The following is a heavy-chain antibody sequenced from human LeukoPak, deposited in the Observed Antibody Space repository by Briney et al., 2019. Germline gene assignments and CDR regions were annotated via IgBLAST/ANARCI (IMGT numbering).Heavy chain of an antibody. Sequence: PGGSLRLSCAASGFTFSSYAVSWVRQAPGKGLEWVSAISGSGGSTYYADSVKGRFTISRDNSKNTLYLQMNSLRAENTAVYYCAKGIYSSGWYTDYWGQGTLVTVSS. D-gene: IGHD6-19*01. V-gene: IGHV3-23*01. CDR3: AKGIYSSGWYTDY. J-gene: IGHJ4*02. CDR2: ISGSGGST. CDR1: GFTFSSYA.